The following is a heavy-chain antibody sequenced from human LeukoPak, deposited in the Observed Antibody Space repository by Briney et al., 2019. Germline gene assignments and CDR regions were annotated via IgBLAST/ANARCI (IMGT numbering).Heavy chain of an antibody. V-gene: IGHV3-11*01. CDR3: ARDLVVPAANYYYYYGMDV. D-gene: IGHD2-2*01. CDR2: ISSSGSTI. Sequence: GGYLRLSCAASGFTFSDYYMSWIRQAPGKGLEWVSYISSSGSTIYYADSVKGRFTISRDNAKNSLYLQMNSLRAEDTAVYYCARDLVVPAANYYYYYGMDVWGQGTTVTVSS. J-gene: IGHJ6*02. CDR1: GFTFSDYY.